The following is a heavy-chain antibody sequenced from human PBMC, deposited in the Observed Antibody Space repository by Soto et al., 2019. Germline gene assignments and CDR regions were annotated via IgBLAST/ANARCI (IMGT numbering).Heavy chain of an antibody. Sequence: ASVKVSCKASGYTFTGYYMYWLRQAPGQGLEWMGWINPNSGGTNYAQKFQGWVTMTRDTFISTAYMELSRLRSDDTAVYYGARDKLITMVRGVDYYYYGMDVWGRG. CDR2: INPNSGGT. CDR1: GYTFTGYY. J-gene: IGHJ6*02. CDR3: ARDKLITMVRGVDYYYYGMDV. V-gene: IGHV1-2*04. D-gene: IGHD3-10*01.